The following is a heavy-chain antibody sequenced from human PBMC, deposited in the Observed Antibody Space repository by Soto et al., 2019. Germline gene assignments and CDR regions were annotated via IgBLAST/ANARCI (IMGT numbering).Heavy chain of an antibody. D-gene: IGHD5-12*01. CDR1: GYTFTNYY. CDR2: VNPSDGST. CDR3: ARDLPLASGGSDY. V-gene: IGHV1-46*01. J-gene: IGHJ4*02. Sequence: ASVKVSCKASGYTFTNYYIHWVRQAPGQGLEWVGIVNPSDGSTNFAQKFQGRVTMTRDTSTSTVYMELSSLGSEDTAMYYCARDLPLASGGSDYWGEGTLVTVSS.